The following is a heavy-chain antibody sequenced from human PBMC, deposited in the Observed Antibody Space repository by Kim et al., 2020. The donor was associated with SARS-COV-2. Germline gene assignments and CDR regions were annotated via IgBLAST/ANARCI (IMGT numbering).Heavy chain of an antibody. Sequence: GGSLRLSCAASGFNFSNYGMHWVRQAPGKGLEWVAIISYDESKKYYADSVKGRFTISRDNSKNTMYLQMNGLRAEDTAVYYCVKDPGKARATVGMDVWGQGTTVTVSS. CDR1: GFNFSNYG. V-gene: IGHV3-30*18. CDR2: ISYDESKK. D-gene: IGHD2-21*02. J-gene: IGHJ6*02. CDR3: VKDPGKARATVGMDV.